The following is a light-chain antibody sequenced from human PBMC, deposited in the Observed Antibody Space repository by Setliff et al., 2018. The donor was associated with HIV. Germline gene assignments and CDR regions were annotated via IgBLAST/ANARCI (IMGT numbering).Light chain of an antibody. CDR2: ANT. V-gene: IGLV1-40*01. CDR1: SSNIGAGYD. J-gene: IGLJ3*02. Sequence: QSVLTQPPSVSGAPGQRVIISCTGSSSNIGAGYDVHWYQQLPGTAPKLLIYANTNRPSGVPDRFSGSKSDTSASLAISGLQSEDESDYYCATWDDRLNAWVFGGGTK. CDR3: ATWDDRLNAWV.